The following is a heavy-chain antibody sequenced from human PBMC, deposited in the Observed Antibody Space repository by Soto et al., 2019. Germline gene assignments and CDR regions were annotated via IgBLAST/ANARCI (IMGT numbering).Heavy chain of an antibody. D-gene: IGHD5-12*01. V-gene: IGHV2-70*04. Sequence: GPTLVNPTQTLTLTCTFSGFSRSAIIMRRRGIRHPPGKALEWLARIDCDDDKFYSTSLKTRLTISKDTSKNQVVLTITNMDPVDTATYYCGRISGYDPDYWGQGTLVTVAS. CDR3: GRISGYDPDY. CDR1: GFSRSAIIMR. CDR2: IDCDDDK. J-gene: IGHJ4*02.